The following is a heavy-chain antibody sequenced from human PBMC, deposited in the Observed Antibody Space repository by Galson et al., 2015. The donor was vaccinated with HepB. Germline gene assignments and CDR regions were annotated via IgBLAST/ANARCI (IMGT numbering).Heavy chain of an antibody. D-gene: IGHD3-16*01. CDR1: GFTFSDHY. V-gene: IGHV3-72*01. Sequence: SLRLSCAASGFTFSDHYMDWVRQAPGKGLEWVGRTRNKANSYTTEYAASVKGRFTISRDDSKNSLYLQMNSLKTEDTAVYYCARDLLGAFDIWGQGTMVTVSS. J-gene: IGHJ3*02. CDR2: TRNKANSYTT. CDR3: ARDLLGAFDI.